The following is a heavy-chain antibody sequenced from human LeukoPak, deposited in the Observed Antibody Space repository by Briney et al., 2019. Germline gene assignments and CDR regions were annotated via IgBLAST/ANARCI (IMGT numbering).Heavy chain of an antibody. D-gene: IGHD3-22*01. CDR3: ARAPMSYDSSGFGGAFDI. Sequence: GGSLRLSCAASGFTFSSYTMNWVRQAPGKGLEWVSSISSDSNYIYYADSVKGRFTISRDNAWNSLYLQMNSLRAEDTAMYYCARAPMSYDSSGFGGAFDIWGQGTMVTVSS. V-gene: IGHV3-21*01. CDR2: ISSDSNYI. CDR1: GFTFSSYT. J-gene: IGHJ3*02.